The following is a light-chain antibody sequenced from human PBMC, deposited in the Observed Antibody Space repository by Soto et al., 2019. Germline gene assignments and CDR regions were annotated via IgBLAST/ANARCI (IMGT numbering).Light chain of an antibody. J-gene: IGLJ1*01. Sequence: QSALTQPPSASGSPGQSVTISCTGTSSDVGAYNYVSWYQQHPGKAPKLMIYEVSKRPSGVPDRFSGSKSGNTASLTVSGLQAEDEADYYCAAWDDSLYGNFFGTGTKLTV. CDR3: AAWDDSLYGNF. CDR2: EVS. CDR1: SSDVGAYNY. V-gene: IGLV2-8*01.